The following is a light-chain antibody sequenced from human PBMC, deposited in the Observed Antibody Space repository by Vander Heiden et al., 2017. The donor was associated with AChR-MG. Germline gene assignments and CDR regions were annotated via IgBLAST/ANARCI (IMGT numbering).Light chain of an antibody. CDR2: DVS. Sequence: QSALPQPASVSGSPGQSISICCTGTTRDVGGYNYVSWHQHHPGKAPILMIYDVSSRPSGFANRFSGSKSGNTASLTIAGLQAEDEADYYCSSYTSSSIVVFGGGTKLTVL. CDR1: TRDVGGYNY. J-gene: IGLJ2*01. V-gene: IGLV2-14*03. CDR3: SSYTSSSIVV.